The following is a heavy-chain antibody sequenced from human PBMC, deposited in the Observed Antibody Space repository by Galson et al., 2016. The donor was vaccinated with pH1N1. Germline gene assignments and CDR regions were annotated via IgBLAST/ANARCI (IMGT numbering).Heavy chain of an antibody. D-gene: IGHD3-10*01. CDR2: IYWDDDK. Sequence: PALVKPPQTLTLTCTFSGFSLSTSGVGVGWIRQPPGTALEWLALIYWDDDKRYGPSLKRRLTITKDTSKNQLVLTMTNMDPVDTATYFCAHTGFGEFVGYFDYWGQGTLVTVSS. CDR1: GFSLSTSGVG. J-gene: IGHJ4*02. V-gene: IGHV2-5*05. CDR3: AHTGFGEFVGYFDY.